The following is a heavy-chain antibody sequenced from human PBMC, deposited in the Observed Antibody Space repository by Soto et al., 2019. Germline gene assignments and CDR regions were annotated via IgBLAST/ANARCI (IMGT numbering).Heavy chain of an antibody. CDR2: IYYSGST. D-gene: IGHD6-19*01. V-gene: IGHV4-39*01. CDR3: ARAGGLGAVAVDY. Sequence: PSETLSLTCTVSGGSITSSSYYWGWIRQPPGKGLEWIGNIYYSGSTYYNPSLKSRVTISVDTSKNQFSLKLSSVTAADTAVYYCARAGGLGAVAVDYWGQGTLVTVS. CDR1: GGSITSSSYY. J-gene: IGHJ4*02.